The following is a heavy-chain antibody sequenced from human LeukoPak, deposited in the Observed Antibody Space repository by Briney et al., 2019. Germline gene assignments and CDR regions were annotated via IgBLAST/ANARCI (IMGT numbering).Heavy chain of an antibody. J-gene: IGHJ4*02. CDR2: IYHTGST. CDR1: GGSVSDYY. V-gene: IGHV4-59*02. CDR3: ASRKLGDDY. D-gene: IGHD7-27*01. Sequence: SETLSLTCTISGGSVSDYYWSWIRQSPGKGLEWIGYIYHTGSTSYSPSLKSRVTISADTSQNQFSLKLSSVTAADTAVYYCASRKLGDDYWGQGTLVTVSS.